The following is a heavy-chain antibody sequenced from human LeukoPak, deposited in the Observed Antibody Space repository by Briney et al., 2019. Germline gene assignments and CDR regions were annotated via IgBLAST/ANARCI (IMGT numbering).Heavy chain of an antibody. CDR2: ISSNGGST. V-gene: IGHV3-64D*06. CDR1: GFTFSNYA. CDR3: VKGPKGYYGMDV. J-gene: IGHJ6*04. Sequence: PGGSLRLSCSASGFTFSNYAMHCVRQAPGKGLEYVSAISSNGGSTYYADSVKGRFTISRDNSKNTLYLQMSSLRAEDTAVYYCVKGPKGYYGMDVWGKGTTVTVST.